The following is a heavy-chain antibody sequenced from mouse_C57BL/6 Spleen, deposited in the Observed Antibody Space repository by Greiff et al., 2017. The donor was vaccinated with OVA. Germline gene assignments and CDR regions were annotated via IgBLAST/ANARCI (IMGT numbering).Heavy chain of an antibody. CDR1: GYTFTSYW. D-gene: IGHD2-1*01. Sequence: QVQLKQPGAELVKPGASVKLSCKASGYTFTSYWMHWVKQRPGQGLEWIGMIHPNSGSTNYNEKFKSKATLTVDKSSSTAYMQLSSLTSEDSAVYYCARGGNYSYYYAMDYWGQGTSVTVSS. CDR2: IHPNSGST. V-gene: IGHV1-64*01. CDR3: ARGGNYSYYYAMDY. J-gene: IGHJ4*01.